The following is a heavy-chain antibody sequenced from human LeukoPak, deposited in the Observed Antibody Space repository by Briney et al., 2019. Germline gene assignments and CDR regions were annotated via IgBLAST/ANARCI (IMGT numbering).Heavy chain of an antibody. V-gene: IGHV4-59*08. CDR1: GGSISSYY. D-gene: IGHD3-22*01. CDR3: ARNRRSYDSSGYQNYFAY. Sequence: PSETLSLTCTVSGGSISSYYWSWIRQPPGKGLEWIGYIYYSGSTYSNPSLKSRVTISVDTSKNQFSLKLISVTAADTAVYYCARNRRSYDSSGYQNYFAYWGQGTLVIVSS. CDR2: IYYSGST. J-gene: IGHJ4*02.